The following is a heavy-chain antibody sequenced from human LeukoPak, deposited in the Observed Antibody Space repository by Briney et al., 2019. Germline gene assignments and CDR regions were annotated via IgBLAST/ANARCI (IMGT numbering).Heavy chain of an antibody. CDR3: ARDKGTSYLSSFDY. V-gene: IGHV3-53*01. CDR1: GLTVSTNS. J-gene: IGHJ4*02. Sequence: PGGSLRLSCTVSGLTVSTNSMSWVRQAPGKGLEWVSFIYSDNTHYSDSVKGRFTISRDNSKNTLYLQMNSLRAEDTAVYYCARDKGTSYLSSFDYWGQGTLVTVSS. D-gene: IGHD6-6*01. CDR2: IYSDNT.